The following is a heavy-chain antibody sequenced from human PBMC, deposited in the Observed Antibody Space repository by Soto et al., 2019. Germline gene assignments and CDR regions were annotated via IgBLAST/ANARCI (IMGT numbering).Heavy chain of an antibody. V-gene: IGHV3-15*01. CDR1: GFTFSNAW. CDR2: IKSKTDGGTT. J-gene: IGHJ3*02. Sequence: GGSLRLSCAASGFTFSNAWMSWVRQAPGKGLEWVGRIKSKTDGGTTDYAAPVKGRFTISRDDSKNTLYLQMNSLKTEDTAVYYCTTDRRISADAFDIWGQGTMVTVSS. D-gene: IGHD2-15*01. CDR3: TTDRRISADAFDI.